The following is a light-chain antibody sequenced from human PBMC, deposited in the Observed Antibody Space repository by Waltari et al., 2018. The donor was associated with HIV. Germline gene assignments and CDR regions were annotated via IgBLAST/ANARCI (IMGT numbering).Light chain of an antibody. V-gene: IGKV3-11*01. CDR1: KSVGSY. CDR3: QQRSNWPPYT. J-gene: IGKJ2*01. Sequence: DMALTQSPATLSLSPGERATFTCRASKSVGSYLAWYQQKPGQAPRLLIYDASNRATGIPARFSGSGSGTDFTLIISSLEPEDFAVYYCQQRSNWPPYTFGQGTKLEIK. CDR2: DAS.